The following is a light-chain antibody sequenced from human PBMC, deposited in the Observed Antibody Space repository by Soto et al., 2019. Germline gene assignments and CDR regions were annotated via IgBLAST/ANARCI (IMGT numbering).Light chain of an antibody. J-gene: IGKJ2*01. Sequence: EIVLTQSPATLSLSPGERATLSCRASQSVNSFLAWYQQEPGQAPRLLIYNASNRATGIPARFSGSGSGTDFTLTISGLEPEDFAVYYCQQRSSWPYTFGQGTKLEIK. CDR1: QSVNSF. CDR3: QQRSSWPYT. V-gene: IGKV3-11*01. CDR2: NAS.